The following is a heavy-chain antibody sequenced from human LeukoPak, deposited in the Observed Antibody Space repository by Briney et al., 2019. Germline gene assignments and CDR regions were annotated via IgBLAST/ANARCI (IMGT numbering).Heavy chain of an antibody. CDR1: GFTFDDYA. CDR3: AKAPYGDYYFDY. V-gene: IGHV3-9*01. CDR2: ISWNSDSI. D-gene: IGHD4-17*01. J-gene: IGHJ4*02. Sequence: PGRSLRLSCAASGFTFDDYAMHWVRQAPGKGLEWVSGISWNSDSIGYADSVKGRFTISRDNAKNSLYLRMNSLRAEDTALYYCAKAPYGDYYFDYWGQGTLVTVSS.